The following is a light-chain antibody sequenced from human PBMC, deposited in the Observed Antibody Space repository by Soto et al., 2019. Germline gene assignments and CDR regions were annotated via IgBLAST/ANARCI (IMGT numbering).Light chain of an antibody. CDR1: QSVMSNY. CDR2: GAS. CDR3: QQFGTSLTWT. Sequence: EVVLTQSPGSLSLSPGERATLSCRASQSVMSNYLSWYQQKPGQPPRLLIYGASSRVTGIPDRFSGSGSGTDFTLTISRLEPEDFAVYYCQQFGTSLTWTFGQGTKVDIK. J-gene: IGKJ1*01. V-gene: IGKV3-20*01.